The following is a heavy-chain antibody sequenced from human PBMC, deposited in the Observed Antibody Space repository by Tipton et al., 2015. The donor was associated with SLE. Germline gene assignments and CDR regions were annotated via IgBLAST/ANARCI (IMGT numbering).Heavy chain of an antibody. D-gene: IGHD4-17*01. J-gene: IGHJ4*02. CDR3: AGEPEAYYGDTKGDY. CDR2: INDSGKT. CDR1: GGSFSGYY. V-gene: IGHV4-34*01. Sequence: TLSLTCAVYGGSFSGYYWNWIRQPPGKGLEWIGEINDSGKTNYNPSLKSRATISLDTSNNQLSLNVSSVTAADTAVYYCAGEPEAYYGDTKGDYWGQGILVTVSS.